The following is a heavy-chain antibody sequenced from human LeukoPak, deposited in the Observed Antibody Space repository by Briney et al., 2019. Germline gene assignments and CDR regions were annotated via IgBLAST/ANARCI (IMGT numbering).Heavy chain of an antibody. CDR1: GFTISSYT. V-gene: IGHV3-23*01. J-gene: IGHJ4*02. Sequence: GGSLRLSCEASGFTISSYTMNWVRQAPGKGLECVSAIDRGVGSTYYADSVKGRFTISRDNSKNTLYLQMNNLRVDDTAVYYCAKKGQADDGGKPDWGQGTLVTVSS. CDR3: AKKGQADDGGKPD. CDR2: IDRGVGST.